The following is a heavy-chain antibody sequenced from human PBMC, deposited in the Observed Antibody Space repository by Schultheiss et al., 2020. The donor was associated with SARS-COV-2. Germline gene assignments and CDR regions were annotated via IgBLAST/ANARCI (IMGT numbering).Heavy chain of an antibody. J-gene: IGHJ4*02. CDR1: GGSISSGDYY. D-gene: IGHD5-18*01. V-gene: IGHV4-61*08. Sequence: SETLSLTCTVSGGSISSGDYYWSWIRQPPGKGLEWIGYIYYSGSTNYNPSLKSRVTISVDTSKNQFSLKLSSVTAADTAVYYCAREAAMVPHEDHWGQGTLVTVSS. CDR3: AREAAMVPHEDH. CDR2: IYYSGST.